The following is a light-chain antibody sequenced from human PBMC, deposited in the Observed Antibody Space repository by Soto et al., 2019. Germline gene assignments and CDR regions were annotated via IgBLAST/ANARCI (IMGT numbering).Light chain of an antibody. J-gene: IGKJ5*01. V-gene: IGKV3-20*01. CDR1: QSISTNY. CDR3: QQYGRT. Sequence: EVDLTQSPGTLSLSPGERATLSCRASQSISTNYLAWYQQKPGQAPKLLIYAASSRLTGIPDRFSGSGSGTDFTLTISRLEPEDFALYYCQQYGRTFGQGTRLEIK. CDR2: AAS.